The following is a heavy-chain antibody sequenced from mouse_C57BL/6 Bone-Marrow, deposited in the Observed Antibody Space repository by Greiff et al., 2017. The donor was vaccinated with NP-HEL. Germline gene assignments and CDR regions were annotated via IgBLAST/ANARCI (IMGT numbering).Heavy chain of an antibody. CDR1: GYTFTSYW. D-gene: IGHD1-1*01. Sequence: QLQQPGAELVKPGASVKLSCKASGYTFTSYWMQWVKQRPGQGLEWIGEIDPSDSYTNYNQKFKGKATLTVDTSSSTAYMQLSSLTSEDSAVYYCARNYYGTRAWFAYWGQGTLVTVSA. V-gene: IGHV1-50*01. J-gene: IGHJ3*01. CDR2: IDPSDSYT. CDR3: ARNYYGTRAWFAY.